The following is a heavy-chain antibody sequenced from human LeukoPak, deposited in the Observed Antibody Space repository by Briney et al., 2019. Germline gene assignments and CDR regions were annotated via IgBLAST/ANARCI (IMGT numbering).Heavy chain of an antibody. J-gene: IGHJ4*02. V-gene: IGHV4-4*07. CDR2: IYPSGST. CDR1: AASISGYY. D-gene: IGHD6-25*01. CDR3: ARVLAAAREFDY. Sequence: PSPTLSLTCTVAAASISGYYWGWIRQPPGKGLDWIRPIYPSGSTDYHPSLKSRVTMSVDTSKNQFSLKLSSVTAADTPVYYCARVLAAAREFDYWGQGTLVTVSS.